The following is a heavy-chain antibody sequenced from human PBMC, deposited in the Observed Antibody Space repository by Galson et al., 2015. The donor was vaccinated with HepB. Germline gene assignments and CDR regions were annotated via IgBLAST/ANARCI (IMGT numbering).Heavy chain of an antibody. CDR3: SSEAYGDY. CDR2: IRSKANSYAT. D-gene: IGHD3-16*01. Sequence: SLRLSCAASGFTFSGSAMHWVRQASGKGLEWVGLIRSKANSYATAYAASVKGRFTISRDDSENTSYLQMNSLKTDDTAVYYCSSEAYGDYWGQGALVTVSS. V-gene: IGHV3-73*01. J-gene: IGHJ4*02. CDR1: GFTFSGSA.